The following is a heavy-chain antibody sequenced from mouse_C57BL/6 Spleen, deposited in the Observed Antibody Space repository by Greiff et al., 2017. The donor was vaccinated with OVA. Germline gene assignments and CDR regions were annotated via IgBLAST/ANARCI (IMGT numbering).Heavy chain of an antibody. D-gene: IGHD6-5*01. CDR3: VRGPYPFYAMDY. CDR2: IRRKSSNYAT. CDR1: GFTFNTYA. J-gene: IGHJ4*01. Sequence: EVQLQESGGGLVQPKGSLKLSCAASGFTFNTYAMHWVRQAPGKGLEWVARIRRKSSNYATYYADSVKDRFTISRDDSQRMIYLQMNNLTTEDSAMYYCVRGPYPFYAMDYWGQGTSVTVSS. V-gene: IGHV10-3*01.